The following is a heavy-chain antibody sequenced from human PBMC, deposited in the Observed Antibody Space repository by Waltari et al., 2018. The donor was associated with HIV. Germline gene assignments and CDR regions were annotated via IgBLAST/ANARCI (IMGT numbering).Heavy chain of an antibody. Sequence: EVQLLESGGGLVQPGGSLRLSCAASGFTFSSYAMSWVRQAPGKGLEWVSDISGSGGSTYYADSVKCRFTISRDNSKNTLYLQMNSLRAEDTAVYYCAKDPMDIVATINYYGMDVWGQGTTVTVSS. CDR3: AKDPMDIVATINYYGMDV. V-gene: IGHV3-23*01. D-gene: IGHD5-12*01. CDR1: GFTFSSYA. J-gene: IGHJ6*02. CDR2: ISGSGGST.